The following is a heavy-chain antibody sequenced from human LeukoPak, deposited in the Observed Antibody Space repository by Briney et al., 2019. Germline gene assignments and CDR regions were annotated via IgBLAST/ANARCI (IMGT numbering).Heavy chain of an antibody. Sequence: SETLSLTCTVSGGSISSYYWSWIRQPPGKGLEWIGYIYYSGSTNYNPSLKSRVTISVDTSKNQFSLKLSSVTAADTVVYYCARAIGGGWYYFDYWGQGTLVTVSS. CDR3: ARAIGGGWYYFDY. J-gene: IGHJ4*02. V-gene: IGHV4-59*01. D-gene: IGHD6-19*01. CDR1: GGSISSYY. CDR2: IYYSGST.